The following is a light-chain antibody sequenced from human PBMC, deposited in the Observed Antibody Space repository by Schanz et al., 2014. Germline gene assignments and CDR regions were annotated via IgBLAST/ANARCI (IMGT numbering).Light chain of an antibody. V-gene: IGKV1-39*01. CDR2: GAS. CDR1: QSISSY. Sequence: DIQMTQSPSSLSAYIGDRVTITCRASQSISSYLNWYQQKPGKAPKLLIYGASSLQSGVPSRFSGSGSGTEFTLTISSLQPDDFATYYCQQYNHHSSLTFGGGTKVVIK. CDR3: QQYNHHSSLT. J-gene: IGKJ4*01.